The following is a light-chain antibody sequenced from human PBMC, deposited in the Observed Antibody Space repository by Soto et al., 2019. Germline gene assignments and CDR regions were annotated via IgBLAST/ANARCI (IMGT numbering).Light chain of an antibody. CDR1: QSVRSNY. V-gene: IGKV3-20*01. CDR3: QQSYRAPRT. CDR2: GAS. Sequence: EIVLTQSPGTLSLSPGERATLSCRASQSVRSNYLAWYQQKPGQAPRLLIYGASTRATGIPDRISGSGSGTDFTLTISRLEPEDVAVYYCQQSYRAPRTFGQGTRVELK. J-gene: IGKJ1*01.